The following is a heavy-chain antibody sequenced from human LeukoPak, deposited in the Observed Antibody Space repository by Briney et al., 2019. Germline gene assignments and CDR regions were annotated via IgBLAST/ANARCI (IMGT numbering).Heavy chain of an antibody. CDR2: LSKSGNT. CDR3: ARARYVNSFYAFDI. V-gene: IGHV4-59*01. D-gene: IGHD3-9*01. J-gene: IGHJ3*02. Sequence: PSETLSLTCTVSGGSISSYDWSWIRLPPGKGLEFVYLSKSGNTNYSPSLKSRVTIFGDTSKNQFFLKLSSVTAADTAVYYCARARYVNSFYAFDIWGQGTLVTVSS. CDR1: GGSISSYD.